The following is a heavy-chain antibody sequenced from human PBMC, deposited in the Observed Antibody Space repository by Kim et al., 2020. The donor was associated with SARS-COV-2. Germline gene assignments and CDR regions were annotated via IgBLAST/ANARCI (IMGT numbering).Heavy chain of an antibody. D-gene: IGHD2-2*03. J-gene: IGHJ6*02. CDR1: GFTFSSYG. CDR2: ISYDGSYK. Sequence: PGGSLRLSCAASGFTFSSYGMPWVRQAPGRGLGWVAIISYDGSYKNYVDSVKGRFTIPRDNSKNTLYLQMTSLRAEDTAVYYCGKWIRLGGMDVWGQGTAVTVSS. V-gene: IGHV3-30*18. CDR3: GKWIRLGGMDV.